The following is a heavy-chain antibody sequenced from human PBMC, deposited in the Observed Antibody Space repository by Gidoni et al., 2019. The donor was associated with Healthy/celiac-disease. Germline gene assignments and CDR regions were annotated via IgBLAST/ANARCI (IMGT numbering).Heavy chain of an antibody. V-gene: IGHV3-23*01. J-gene: IGHJ4*02. CDR2: ISGSGGST. Sequence: EVQLLESGGGLVQPGGSLRLSCAASGFTFSSYAMSWVRQAPGKGLEWVSAISGSGGSTYYADSVKGRFTISRDNSKNTLYLQMNSLRAEDTAVYYCARRITMIVVVQLYYFDYWGQGTLVTVSS. D-gene: IGHD3-22*01. CDR1: GFTFSSYA. CDR3: ARRITMIVVVQLYYFDY.